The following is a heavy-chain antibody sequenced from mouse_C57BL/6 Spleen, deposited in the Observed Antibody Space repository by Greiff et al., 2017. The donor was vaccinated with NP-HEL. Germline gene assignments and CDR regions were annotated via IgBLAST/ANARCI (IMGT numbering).Heavy chain of an antibody. D-gene: IGHD2-14*01. J-gene: IGHJ3*01. CDR3: ARGTGKGAWVAY. CDR1: GFSLTSYG. V-gene: IGHV2-2*01. Sequence: VQLVESGPGLVQPSQSLSISCTVSGFSLTSYGVHWVRQSPGKGLEWLGVIWRGGSRDYNAAVISRLNISKDNAKSQVFFKMNNLQADDTAIYYCARGTGKGAWVAYWGQGTLVTVSA. CDR2: IWRGGSR.